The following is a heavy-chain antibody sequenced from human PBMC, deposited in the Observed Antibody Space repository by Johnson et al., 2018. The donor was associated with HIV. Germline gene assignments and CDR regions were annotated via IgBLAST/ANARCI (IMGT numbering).Heavy chain of an antibody. CDR2: ISGSGGST. V-gene: IGHV3-23*04. CDR3: TKGKIGGGSYSAPDAFDL. J-gene: IGHJ3*01. Sequence: VQLVESGGALVQPGGSLRLSCAASGFTFDYYWMHWVRQAPGKGLEWVSGISGSGGSTYYADSVKGRFNISRDNSKDTLYLRMNSLRAEDTAVYYCTKGKIGGGSYSAPDAFDLWGQGTTVTVSS. D-gene: IGHD1-26*01. CDR1: GFTFDYYW.